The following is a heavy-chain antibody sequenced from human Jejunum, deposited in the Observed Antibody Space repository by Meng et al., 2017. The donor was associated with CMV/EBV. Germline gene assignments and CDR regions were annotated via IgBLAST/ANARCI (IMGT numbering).Heavy chain of an antibody. V-gene: IGHV4-30-4*08. CDR3: ARGSIFVSFDS. Sequence: ALCKPSQTPSLTCSISGGSIGSGDYSWSWIRQPPGKGLEWIGYIHDTGSTSHNPSLKSRVDISLGTSKNQFSLTLNSVTAEDTAVYFCARGSIFVSFDSWGQGTLVTVSS. D-gene: IGHD3-3*01. CDR1: GGSIGSGDYS. CDR2: IHDTGST. J-gene: IGHJ4*02.